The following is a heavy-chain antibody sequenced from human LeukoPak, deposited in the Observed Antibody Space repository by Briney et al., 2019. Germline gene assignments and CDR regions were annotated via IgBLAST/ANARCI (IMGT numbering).Heavy chain of an antibody. V-gene: IGHV3-23*01. J-gene: IGHJ4*02. D-gene: IGHD1-26*01. CDR3: AKGGKWDVTPFDY. CDR2: ISGGGGST. CDR1: GFTFSAYN. Sequence: GESLRLSCAASGFTFSAYNMNWVRQAPGKGLEWVSTISGGGGSTYYADSVKGRFTISRDNSKNTLYLQVNSLRVEDTAVYYCAKGGKWDVTPFDYWGQGTLVTVSS.